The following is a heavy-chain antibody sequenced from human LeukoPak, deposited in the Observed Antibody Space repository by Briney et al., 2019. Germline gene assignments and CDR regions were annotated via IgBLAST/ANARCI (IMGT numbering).Heavy chain of an antibody. J-gene: IGHJ3*01. D-gene: IGHD3-10*01. CDR2: IHYSGTT. CDR1: GGSISTYL. CDR3: ARPSYFGDYRHAFDV. Sequence: KSSETLSLTCTVSGGSISTYLWSWIRQPPGKGLEWIGNIHYSGTTNYNSSLKSRVTISLDTSTNQFSLNLISLTVADTAVYYCARPSYFGDYRHAFDVWGQGTMVTVSS. V-gene: IGHV4-59*08.